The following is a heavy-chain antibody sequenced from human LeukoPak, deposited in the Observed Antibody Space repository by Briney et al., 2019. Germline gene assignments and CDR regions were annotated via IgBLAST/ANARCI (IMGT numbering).Heavy chain of an antibody. D-gene: IGHD6-19*01. J-gene: IGHJ6*02. CDR2: IYYSGST. CDR3: ASLAVAGTRNYYYGMDV. Sequence: SETLSLTCTVSGGSISSGGYYWSWIRQHPGKGLEWIGYIYYSGSTYYNPSLKSRVTISVGTSKNQFSLKLSSVTAADTAVYYCASLAVAGTRNYYYGMDVWGQGTTVTVSS. CDR1: GGSISSGGYY. V-gene: IGHV4-31*03.